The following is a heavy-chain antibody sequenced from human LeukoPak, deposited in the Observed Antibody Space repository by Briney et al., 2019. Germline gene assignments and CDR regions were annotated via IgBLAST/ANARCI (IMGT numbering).Heavy chain of an antibody. CDR3: ARDQDIVVVVAATPLYYYYGMDV. Sequence: ASVKVSCKASGYTFTGYYMRWVRQAPGQGLEWRGWINPNRGGTNYAQKFQGRVTMTRDTSISTAYMELSRLRSDDTAVYYCARDQDIVVVVAATPLYYYYGMDVWGQGTTVTVSS. J-gene: IGHJ6*02. CDR1: GYTFTGYY. CDR2: INPNRGGT. V-gene: IGHV1-2*02. D-gene: IGHD2-15*01.